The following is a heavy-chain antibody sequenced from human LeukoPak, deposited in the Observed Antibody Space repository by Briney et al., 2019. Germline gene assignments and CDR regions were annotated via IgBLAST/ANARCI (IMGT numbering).Heavy chain of an antibody. CDR3: TRDSDSSGWLDYYMDV. V-gene: IGHV3-21*01. Sequence: GGSLRLSHAASGFTFTTYSFHWVRQAPGKGLEGVSSICSSGDYIYYADSLKGRFTMSRDNAKNFLYLQMNSLRAEDTALYYCTRDSDSSGWLDYYMDVWGKGTTVTVSS. J-gene: IGHJ6*03. CDR2: ICSSGDYI. CDR1: GFTFTTYS. D-gene: IGHD6-19*01.